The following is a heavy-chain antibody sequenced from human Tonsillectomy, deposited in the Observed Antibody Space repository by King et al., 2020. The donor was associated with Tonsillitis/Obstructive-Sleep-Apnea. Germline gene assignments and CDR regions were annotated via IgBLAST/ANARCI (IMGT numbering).Heavy chain of an antibody. Sequence: VQLVESGGGLVQPGGSLKLSCAASGFTFSDSTMHWVRQASGKGLEWVGRIRSKANSYGTVYAASVKGRVTISRDDSKNTAYLQMNSLKTEDTAVYHCTTGYGDYWGQGTLVTVSS. CDR2: IRSKANSYGT. J-gene: IGHJ4*02. CDR3: TTGYGDY. D-gene: IGHD5-12*01. CDR1: GFTFSDST. V-gene: IGHV3-73*01.